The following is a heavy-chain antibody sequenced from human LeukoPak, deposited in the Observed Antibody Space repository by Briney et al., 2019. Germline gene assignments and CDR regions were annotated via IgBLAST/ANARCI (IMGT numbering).Heavy chain of an antibody. CDR2: ISAYNGNT. V-gene: IGHV1-18*01. CDR3: ARDHYYGSGSYYFPFDY. D-gene: IGHD3-10*01. J-gene: IGHJ4*02. Sequence: ASVNVSCKASGYTFTSYGISWVRQAPGQGLEWMGWISAYNGNTNYAQKLQGRVTMTTDTSTSTAYMELRSLRSDDTAVYYCARDHYYGSGSYYFPFDYWGQGTLVTVSS. CDR1: GYTFTSYG.